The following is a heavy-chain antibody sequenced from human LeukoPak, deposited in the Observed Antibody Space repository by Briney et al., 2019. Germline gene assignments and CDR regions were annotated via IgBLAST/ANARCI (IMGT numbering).Heavy chain of an antibody. D-gene: IGHD3-22*01. V-gene: IGHV1-3*01. CDR3: ARDWGLYDSRGYYYDRLGY. J-gene: IGHJ4*02. Sequence: GASVKVSCKASGYTFTNYAMHWVRQAPGQRLEWMGWINAGNGNTRYSQKFQGRVTITRDTSASTAYMELSSLRSEDTAMYYCARDWGLYDSRGYYYDRLGYWGQGTLVTVSS. CDR2: INAGNGNT. CDR1: GYTFTNYA.